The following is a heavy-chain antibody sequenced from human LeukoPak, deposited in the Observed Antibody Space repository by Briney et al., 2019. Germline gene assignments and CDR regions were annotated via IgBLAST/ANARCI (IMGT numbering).Heavy chain of an antibody. Sequence: SETLSLTCAVYGGSFSGYYWSWIRQPPGKGLEWIGSIYHTGSAYYDPSLKSRVTISVDTSKNQFSLNLTSVTAADTAVYYCARGLGSGTLWGQGTMVTVSS. CDR1: GGSFSGYY. CDR2: IYHTGSA. V-gene: IGHV4-34*01. CDR3: ARGLGSGTL. J-gene: IGHJ3*01. D-gene: IGHD3-10*01.